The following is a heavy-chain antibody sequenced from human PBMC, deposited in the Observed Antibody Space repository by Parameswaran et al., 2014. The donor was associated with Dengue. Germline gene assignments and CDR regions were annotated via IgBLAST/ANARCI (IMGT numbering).Heavy chain of an antibody. CDR2: IRSKAYGGTT. V-gene: IGHV3-49*02. D-gene: IGHD3-10*01. Sequence: VRQAPGKGLEWVGFIRSKAYGGTTEYAASVKGRFTISRDDSKSIAYLQMNSLKTEDTAVYYCTRETRVYYKHQSDYWGQGTLVTVSS. J-gene: IGHJ4*02. CDR3: TRETRVYYKHQSDY.